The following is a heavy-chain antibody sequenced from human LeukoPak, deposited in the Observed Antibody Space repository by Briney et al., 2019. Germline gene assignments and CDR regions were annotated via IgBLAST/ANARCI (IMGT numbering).Heavy chain of an antibody. D-gene: IGHD3-10*01. CDR2: IIPIFGTA. J-gene: IGHJ4*02. CDR1: GGTFSSYA. CDR3: ARDFEGFSRGYYYGSGSYYY. V-gene: IGHV1-69*13. Sequence: ASVKVSCKASGGTFSSYAISWVRQAPGQGLEWMGGIIPIFGTANYAQKFQGRVTITADESTSTAYMELSSLRSEDTAVYYCARDFEGFSRGYYYGSGSYYYWGQGTLVTVSS.